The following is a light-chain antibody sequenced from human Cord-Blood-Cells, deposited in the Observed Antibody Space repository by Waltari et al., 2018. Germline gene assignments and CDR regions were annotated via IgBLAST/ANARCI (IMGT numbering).Light chain of an antibody. V-gene: IGKV1-27*01. CDR1: QGISRH. Sequence: DIHLTTSPSSLFASVGDRVTIICRVSQGISRHLNWYRQKPGKVPKLLIYNASNLQSGVPDRFSGSGSETDFTLTISSLQPEDVATYYGQRSDKVALTFGRGTKVEIK. CDR3: QRSDKVALT. CDR2: NAS. J-gene: IGKJ4*01.